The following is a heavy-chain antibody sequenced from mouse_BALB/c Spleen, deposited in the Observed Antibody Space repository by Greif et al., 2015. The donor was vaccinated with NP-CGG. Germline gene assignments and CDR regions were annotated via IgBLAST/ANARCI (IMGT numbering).Heavy chain of an antibody. CDR1: GYSITSGYY. CDR2: ISYDGSN. D-gene: IGHD4-1*01. CDR3: ASVGTPFDY. V-gene: IGHV3-6*02. Sequence: ELGPGLVKPSQSLSLTCSVTGYSITSGYYWNWIRQFPGNKLEWMGYISYDGSNNYNPSLKNRISITRDTSRNQFFLKLNSVTTEDTATYYCASVGTPFDYWGQGTTLTVSS. J-gene: IGHJ2*01.